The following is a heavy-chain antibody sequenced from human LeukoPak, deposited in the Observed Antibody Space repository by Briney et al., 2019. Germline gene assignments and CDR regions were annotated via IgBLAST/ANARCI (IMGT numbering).Heavy chain of an antibody. CDR1: GGTFSSYA. CDR3: ATYCSGGSCYSDY. CDR2: IIPIFGTA. J-gene: IGHJ4*02. D-gene: IGHD2-15*01. V-gene: IGHV1-69*13. Sequence: ASVKVSCKASGGTFSSYAISWVRQAPGQGLEWMGGIIPIFGTANYAQKFQGRVTITADESTSTAYMELSSLRSEDTAVYYCATYCSGGSCYSDYWGQGTPVTVSS.